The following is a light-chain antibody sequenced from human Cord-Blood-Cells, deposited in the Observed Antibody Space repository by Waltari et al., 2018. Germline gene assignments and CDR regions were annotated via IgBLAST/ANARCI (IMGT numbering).Light chain of an antibody. CDR3: SSYTSSSTLYV. J-gene: IGLJ1*01. CDR1: SSDVGGYNY. Sequence: QSALTQPACVSGSPGQSITISCTGTSSDVGGYNYLPWYQQHPGKAPKLMIYEVRHRPSWVSNRFSGSKSGNTASLTISGLQAEDEADYYCSSYTSSSTLYVFGTGTKVTVL. CDR2: EVR. V-gene: IGLV2-14*01.